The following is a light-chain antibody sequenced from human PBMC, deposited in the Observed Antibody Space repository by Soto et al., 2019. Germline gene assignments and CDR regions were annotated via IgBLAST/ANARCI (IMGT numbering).Light chain of an antibody. CDR2: DAS. V-gene: IGKV3-11*01. Sequence: EIVLTQSPATLSLSPGERATLSCRASQSITNHLAWYQQKPGQAPRLLIYDASNRAAGIPVRFSGSGSGTDFTLTISSLQPEDFATYYCQQSYSTPSLTFGQGTKLEIK. CDR1: QSITNH. J-gene: IGKJ2*01. CDR3: QQSYSTPSLT.